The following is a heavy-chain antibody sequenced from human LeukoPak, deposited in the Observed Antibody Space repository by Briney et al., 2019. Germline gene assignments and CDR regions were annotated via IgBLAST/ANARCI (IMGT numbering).Heavy chain of an antibody. V-gene: IGHV4-4*07. D-gene: IGHD3-10*01. Sequence: SETLSLTCTVSGGSISSYYWSWIRQPAGKGLEWIGHIYTSGSTNYNPSLKSRVTMSVDTSKNQFSLKLSSVTAADTAVYYCARDVVLLWFGELGLGFDPWGQGTLVTVSS. CDR1: GGSISSYY. CDR2: IYTSGST. J-gene: IGHJ5*02. CDR3: ARDVVLLWFGELGLGFDP.